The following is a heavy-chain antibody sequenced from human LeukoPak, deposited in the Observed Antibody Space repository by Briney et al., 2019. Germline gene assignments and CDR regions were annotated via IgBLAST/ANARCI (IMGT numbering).Heavy chain of an antibody. CDR3: AELGITMIGGV. Sequence: GGSLTLYCAASGFTFSSYTMNWVRQAPGKGLEWVSSISSSSSYIYYADSVKGRFTISRHNAKNSLYLQMNSLRAEDTAVYYCAELGITMIGGVWGKGTTVTISS. CDR2: ISSSSSYI. J-gene: IGHJ6*04. CDR1: GFTFSSYT. V-gene: IGHV3-21*01. D-gene: IGHD3-10*02.